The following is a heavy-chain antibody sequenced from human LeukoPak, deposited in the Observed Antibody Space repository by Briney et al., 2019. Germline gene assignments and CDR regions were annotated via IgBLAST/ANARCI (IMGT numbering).Heavy chain of an antibody. CDR2: INSDGSST. D-gene: IGHD3-22*01. V-gene: IGHV3-74*01. CDR3: APTYYYDSSGYYYGY. CDR1: GFTFSSYW. J-gene: IGHJ4*02. Sequence: GGSLRLSCAASGFTFSSYWMHWVRQAPGKGLVWVSRINSDGSSTSYADSVKGRFTISRDNAKNTLYLQMNSLRAEDTAVYYCAPTYYYDSSGYYYGYRGQGTLVTVSS.